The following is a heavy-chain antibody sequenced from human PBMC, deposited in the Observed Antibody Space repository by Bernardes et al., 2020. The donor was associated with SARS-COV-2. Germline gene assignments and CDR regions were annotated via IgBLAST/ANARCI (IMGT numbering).Heavy chain of an antibody. CDR3: ARVKSRGAFDF. CDR2: INLRGST. V-gene: IGHV4-34*01. CDR1: GGSFSGYY. J-gene: IGHJ3*01. Sequence: SETLSLTCAVYGGSFSGYYWSWIRQPPGKGLEWIWEINLRGSTNYNPSLKSRVNISEDMSKNQFSLKLNSVTAADTAVYYCARVKSRGAFDFWGQGTMVTVSS.